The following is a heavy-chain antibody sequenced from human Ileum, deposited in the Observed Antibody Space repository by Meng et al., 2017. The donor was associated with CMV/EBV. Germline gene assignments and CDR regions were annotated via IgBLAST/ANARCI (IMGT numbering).Heavy chain of an antibody. J-gene: IGHJ4*02. CDR2: SSHSGNT. V-gene: IGHV4-34*01. CDR1: SGSFSDFF. D-gene: IGHD4-11*01. Sequence: GQLTQWGGGLLKPSETLSLNCAVYSGSFSDFFWGWIRQPPGKGLEWIGESSHSGNTKYNPSLKSRVTISVDASKNQFSLNMRSVTAADTAVYYCASGKSNLEYWGQGTLVTVSS. CDR3: ASGKSNLEY.